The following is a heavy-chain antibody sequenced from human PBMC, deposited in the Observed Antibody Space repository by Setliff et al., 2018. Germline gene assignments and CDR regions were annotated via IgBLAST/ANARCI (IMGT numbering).Heavy chain of an antibody. CDR3: ARGGGYNSGSYQGGFYYMDV. CDR2: INHSGSS. CDR1: GGSFSDYH. J-gene: IGHJ6*03. D-gene: IGHD6-19*01. V-gene: IGHV4-34*01. Sequence: SETLSLTCAVYGGSFSDYHWSWIRQTPGKGLEWIGKINHSGSSTYNPSLKSRVTISLCTSKSQFSLTLSPVTAADTAVYYCARGGGYNSGSYQGGFYYMDVWGKGTTVTVSS.